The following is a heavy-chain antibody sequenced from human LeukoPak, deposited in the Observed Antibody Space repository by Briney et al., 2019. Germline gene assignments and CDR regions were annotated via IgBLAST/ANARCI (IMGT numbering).Heavy chain of an antibody. Sequence: GGSLRLSCAASGFTFSSYGMHWVRQAPGKGLEWVAIIRYDESNKYYADSVKGRFTISRDNSKNTLYLQMNSLRAEDTAVYYCAKVELGSGPYYFDYWGQGTLVTVSS. D-gene: IGHD3-10*01. V-gene: IGHV3-30*02. CDR1: GFTFSSYG. CDR3: AKVELGSGPYYFDY. J-gene: IGHJ4*02. CDR2: IRYDESNK.